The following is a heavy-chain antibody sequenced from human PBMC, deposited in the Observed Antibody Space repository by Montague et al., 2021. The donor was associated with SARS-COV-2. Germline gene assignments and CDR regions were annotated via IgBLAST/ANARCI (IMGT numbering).Heavy chain of an antibody. CDR2: VDHRGSS. CDR1: GGSFSDYY. Sequence: SETRSLTCAVYGGSFSDYYWTWIRQAPGKGLEWIGEVDHRGSSSYNPSLQSRLTISVDRSKNQFSLRLTSVTAADTAVYYRARGQVTVFGVLIMLPAAGPLDSWGLGTKVTVSS. CDR3: ARGQVTVFGVLIMLPAAGPLDS. V-gene: IGHV4-34*01. J-gene: IGHJ3*02. D-gene: IGHD3-3*01.